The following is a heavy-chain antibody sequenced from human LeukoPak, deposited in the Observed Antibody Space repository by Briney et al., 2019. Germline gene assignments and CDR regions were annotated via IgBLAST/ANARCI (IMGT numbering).Heavy chain of an antibody. CDR3: ARDGRGYSYGVGFDP. J-gene: IGHJ5*02. V-gene: IGHV4-59*01. CDR2: IYYTGSA. Sequence: SETLSLTCTVSGGSIISYYWTWIRQPPGEGLEWIGYIYYTGSAKYNPSLKSRVTISVDTSKNQFSLKLSSVTAADTAVYYCARDGRGYSYGVGFDPWGQGTLVTVSS. D-gene: IGHD5-18*01. CDR1: GGSIISYY.